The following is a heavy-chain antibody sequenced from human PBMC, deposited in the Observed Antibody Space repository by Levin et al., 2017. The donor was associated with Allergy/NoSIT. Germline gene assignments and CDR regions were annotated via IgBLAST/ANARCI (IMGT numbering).Heavy chain of an antibody. J-gene: IGHJ4*02. CDR1: SGSISSSSNY. V-gene: IGHV4-39*07. Sequence: SETLSLTCTVSSGSISSSSNYWGWIRQPPGKGLEWIGDVYYTGSTYYNPSLKSRVTISVDTSKTQFSLKLNSVTAADTAVYYCARVAQWPIHGDFDLWGQGTLVTVSS. CDR3: ARVAQWPIHGDFDL. D-gene: IGHD6-19*01. CDR2: VYYTGST.